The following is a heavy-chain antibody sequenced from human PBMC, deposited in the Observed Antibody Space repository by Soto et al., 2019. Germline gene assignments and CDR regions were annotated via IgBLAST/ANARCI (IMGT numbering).Heavy chain of an antibody. CDR2: INPNSGGT. Sequence: GSSVKVSCKASGYTFTGYYMHWVRQAPGQGLEWMGWINPNSGGTNYAQKFQGRVTMTRDTSISTAYMELSRLRSDDMAVYYCARDFRDYYDSSGYLNCLDPWGQGTLVTVSS. CDR3: ARDFRDYYDSSGYLNCLDP. J-gene: IGHJ5*02. CDR1: GYTFTGYY. D-gene: IGHD3-22*01. V-gene: IGHV1-2*02.